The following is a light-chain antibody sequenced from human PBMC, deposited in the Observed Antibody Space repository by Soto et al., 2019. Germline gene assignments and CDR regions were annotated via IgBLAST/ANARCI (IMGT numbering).Light chain of an antibody. CDR2: TDN. J-gene: IGLJ3*02. CDR1: SSIFRSNT. Sequence: QSVLNQPPSASGTTGQRVSISCSGSSSIFRSNTINWYQRLPGTAPKLLIYTDNQRPSGVPDRFSGSRSGTSASLAISGLQSEDEADYYCSTWDGSLNGWVFGGGTKLTVL. CDR3: STWDGSLNGWV. V-gene: IGLV1-44*01.